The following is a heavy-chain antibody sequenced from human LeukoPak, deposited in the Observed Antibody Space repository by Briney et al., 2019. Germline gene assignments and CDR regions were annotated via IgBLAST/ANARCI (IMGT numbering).Heavy chain of an antibody. Sequence: GGSLRLSCAASGFTFDDYAMHWVRHAPGKGLEWVSGISWNSGSIGYADSVKGRFTISRDNAKNSLYLQMNSLRAEDTALYYCAKSMVRGVNPYYFDYWGQGTLVTVSS. CDR2: ISWNSGSI. CDR3: AKSMVRGVNPYYFDY. J-gene: IGHJ4*02. D-gene: IGHD3-10*01. V-gene: IGHV3-9*01. CDR1: GFTFDDYA.